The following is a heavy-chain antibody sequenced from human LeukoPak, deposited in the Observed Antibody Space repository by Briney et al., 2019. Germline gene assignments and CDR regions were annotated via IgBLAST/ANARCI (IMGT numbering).Heavy chain of an antibody. Sequence: SETLSLTCAVSGYSISSGYYWGWIRQPPGKGLEWIGYISYSGSTNYNPSGSTNYSPSLKSRVTISLDTSKNQFSLKLSSVTAADTAVYYCAGERGYRYGVDYWGQGSLVTVSS. CDR2: ISYSGST. J-gene: IGHJ4*02. V-gene: IGHV4-61*01. CDR1: GYSISSGYY. CDR3: AGERGYRYGVDY. D-gene: IGHD5-18*01.